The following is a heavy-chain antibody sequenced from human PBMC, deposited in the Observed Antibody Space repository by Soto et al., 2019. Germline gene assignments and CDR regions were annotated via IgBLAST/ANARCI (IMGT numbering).Heavy chain of an antibody. D-gene: IGHD2-21*01. CDR2: VYSSGTT. CDR1: GGSINSYW. V-gene: IGHV4-4*07. Sequence: SETLSLTCTVSGGSINSYWWSWIRQPAGKGLEWIGRVYSSGTTDYNPSLNSRATMSVETSKNQFSLKLSSVTAADTAVYYCARDIASYAYGEGYWGQGIQVTVS. J-gene: IGHJ4*02. CDR3: ARDIASYAYGEGY.